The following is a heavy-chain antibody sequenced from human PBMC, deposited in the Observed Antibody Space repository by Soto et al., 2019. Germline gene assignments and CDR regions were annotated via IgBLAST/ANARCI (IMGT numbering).Heavy chain of an antibody. J-gene: IGHJ6*02. D-gene: IGHD2-2*01. Sequence: VGSLRLSCGASGFTFSDNAMTWVRQAPGKGLEWVSSISDDGDSTYYADSVKGRFTISRDNSKNTLFLQMSSLGAEDTAVYYCAESLSTAVNYGLDVWGQGTSVTVSS. CDR1: GFTFSDNA. CDR3: AESLSTAVNYGLDV. CDR2: ISDDGDST. V-gene: IGHV3-23*01.